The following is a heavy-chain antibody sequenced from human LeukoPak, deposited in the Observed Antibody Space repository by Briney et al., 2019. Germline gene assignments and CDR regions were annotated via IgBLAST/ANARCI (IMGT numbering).Heavy chain of an antibody. CDR2: IRYDGSNK. CDR3: AKDHGYCSGGSCYSRYYFDY. V-gene: IGHV3-30*02. CDR1: GFTFSNYA. D-gene: IGHD2-15*01. J-gene: IGHJ4*02. Sequence: GGSLRLSCAVSGFTFSNYAMHWVRQAPGKGLEWVAFIRYDGSNKYYGDSVKGRFTISRDNSKNTLYLQMNSLRAEDTAVYYCAKDHGYCSGGSCYSRYYFDYWGQGTLVTVSS.